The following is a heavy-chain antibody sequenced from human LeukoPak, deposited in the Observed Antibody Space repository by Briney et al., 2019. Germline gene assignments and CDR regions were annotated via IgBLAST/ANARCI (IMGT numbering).Heavy chain of an antibody. CDR2: IVVGSGNT. V-gene: IGHV1-58*02. Sequence: VKVSCKASVFTFTSSAMQWVRQARGQRLEWIGWIVVGSGNTNYAQKFQERVTITRDMSTSTAYMELSSLRSEDTAVYYCAADGMNYGDFDYWGQGTLVTVSS. D-gene: IGHD4-17*01. CDR1: VFTFTSSA. J-gene: IGHJ4*02. CDR3: AADGMNYGDFDY.